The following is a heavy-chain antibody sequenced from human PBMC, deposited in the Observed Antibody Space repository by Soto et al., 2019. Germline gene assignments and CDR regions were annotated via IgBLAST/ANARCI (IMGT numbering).Heavy chain of an antibody. Sequence: SETLSLTCTVSGGSVSSGSYYWSWIRQPPGKGLEWIGYIYYSGSTNYNPSLKSRVTISVDTSKNQFSLKLSSVTAADTAVYYCARAFSSSWPPDHDYWGQGTLVTVSS. J-gene: IGHJ4*02. CDR2: IYYSGST. CDR3: ARAFSSSWPPDHDY. V-gene: IGHV4-61*01. D-gene: IGHD6-13*01. CDR1: GGSVSSGSYY.